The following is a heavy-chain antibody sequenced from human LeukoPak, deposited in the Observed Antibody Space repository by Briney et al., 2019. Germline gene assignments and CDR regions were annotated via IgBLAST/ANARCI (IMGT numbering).Heavy chain of an antibody. CDR1: GYTFTNYD. J-gene: IGHJ4*02. CDR2: MSPNSGDT. D-gene: IGHD6-19*01. Sequence: ASVKVSCKASGYTFTNYDLNWVRQATGQGLEWMGWMSPNSGDTGYAQKFQGRGTMTRNTSISTAYIEVSSLTSEDTAVYYCARYASGWWWPFDSWGQGTQVTVSS. CDR3: ARYASGWWWPFDS. V-gene: IGHV1-8*01.